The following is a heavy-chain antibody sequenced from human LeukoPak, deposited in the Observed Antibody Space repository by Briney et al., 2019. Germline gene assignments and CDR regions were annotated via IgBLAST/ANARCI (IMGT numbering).Heavy chain of an antibody. CDR3: ARLGDHYPRNLDL. Sequence: PGGSLRLSCAASGFSVSTKYMNWIRQAPGKGLEWVPIIYSGGTTYYGESVEGRFTISRDTSKNTVFLQMNSLRVEDTAVYYCARLGDHYPRNLDLWGRGTLVTVSS. CDR1: GFSVSTKY. J-gene: IGHJ2*01. D-gene: IGHD1-14*01. CDR2: IYSGGTT. V-gene: IGHV3-53*01.